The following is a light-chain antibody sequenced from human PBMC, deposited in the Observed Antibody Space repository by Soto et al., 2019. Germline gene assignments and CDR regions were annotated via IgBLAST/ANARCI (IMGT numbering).Light chain of an antibody. CDR3: SSYTSSSIPYV. CDR1: SSDVGGYTY. J-gene: IGLJ1*01. V-gene: IGLV2-14*01. Sequence: QSALTQPASVSGSPGQSITISCTGTSSDVGGYTYVSWYQQHPGKAPELMIYEVSNRPSGVSNRFSGSKSGHTASLTISGLQAEDEADYYCSSYTSSSIPYVFGTGTKVTVL. CDR2: EVS.